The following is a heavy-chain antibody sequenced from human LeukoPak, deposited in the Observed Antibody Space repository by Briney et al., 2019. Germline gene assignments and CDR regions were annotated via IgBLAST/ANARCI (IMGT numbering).Heavy chain of an antibody. Sequence: GGSLGLSCAASGFTFSRYSMNWVRQAPGKGLEWVSSISISSSYIYYADSVKGRFTMSRDNAKNSLYLQMNSLRAEDTAVYYCAELGITMIGDVWGKGTTVTISS. CDR2: ISISSSYI. CDR3: AELGITMIGDV. D-gene: IGHD3-10*02. CDR1: GFTFSRYS. V-gene: IGHV3-21*01. J-gene: IGHJ6*04.